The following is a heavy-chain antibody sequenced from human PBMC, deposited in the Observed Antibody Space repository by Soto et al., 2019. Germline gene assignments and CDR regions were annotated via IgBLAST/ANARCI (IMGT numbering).Heavy chain of an antibody. J-gene: IGHJ6*03. Sequence: ASVKVSCKASGYTFTSYDINWVRQATGQRLEWKGWMNPNSGNTGYAQKFQGRVTMTRNTSISTAYMELSSLRSEDTAVYYCARRATYDFWSGYIQDYYYYYYMDVWGKGTTVTVSS. CDR3: ARRATYDFWSGYIQDYYYYYYMDV. D-gene: IGHD3-3*01. V-gene: IGHV1-8*01. CDR2: MNPNSGNT. CDR1: GYTFTSYD.